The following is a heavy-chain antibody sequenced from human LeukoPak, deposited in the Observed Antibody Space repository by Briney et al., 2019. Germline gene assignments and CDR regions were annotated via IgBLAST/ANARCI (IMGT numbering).Heavy chain of an antibody. D-gene: IGHD3-22*01. V-gene: IGHV1-2*06. Sequence: AASVKVSCKASGYTFTGYYMHWVRQAPGQGLEWMGRINPNSGGTNYAQKFQGRVTMTRDTSISTAYMELSRLRSDDTAVYYCARDMYYDSSGYSTNYYYMDVWGKGTTVTVSS. J-gene: IGHJ6*03. CDR3: ARDMYYDSSGYSTNYYYMDV. CDR1: GYTFTGYY. CDR2: INPNSGGT.